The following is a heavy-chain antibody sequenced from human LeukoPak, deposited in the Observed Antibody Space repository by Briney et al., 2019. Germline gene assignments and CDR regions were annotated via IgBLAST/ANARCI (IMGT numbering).Heavy chain of an antibody. CDR3: ARPTSGQSFDI. Sequence: GGSLRLSCAASGFTVSGSYMSWVRQAPGKGLEWVSIIYPGGSTYYADSVKGRFTISRNNSKNTLDLQMNSLRAEDTAVYYCARPTSGQSFDIWGQGTMVTVPS. D-gene: IGHD6-19*01. CDR2: IYPGGST. CDR1: GFTVSGSY. V-gene: IGHV3-53*01. J-gene: IGHJ3*02.